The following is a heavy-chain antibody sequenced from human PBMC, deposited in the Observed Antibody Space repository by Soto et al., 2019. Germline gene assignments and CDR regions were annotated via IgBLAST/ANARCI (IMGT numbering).Heavy chain of an antibody. CDR1: AVTFTSYF. D-gene: IGHD5-12*01. Sequence: GASVKVSCKAPAVTFTSYFMHWVRQAPGHGLEWIGVINPNGGSTKFAQTFQGRVTMTTDTSTSTAYMELRSLRSDDTAVYYCARRIDSGYDWDNWFDPRGQGTLVTVSS. CDR3: ARRIDSGYDWDNWFDP. CDR2: INPNGGST. J-gene: IGHJ5*02. V-gene: IGHV1-46*01.